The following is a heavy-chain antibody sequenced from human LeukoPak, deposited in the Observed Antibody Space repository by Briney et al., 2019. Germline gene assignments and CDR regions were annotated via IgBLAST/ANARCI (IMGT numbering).Heavy chain of an antibody. CDR2: IYYSGST. CDR3: AREPFYDYVWGSYRSRWFDP. V-gene: IGHV4-39*07. J-gene: IGHJ5*02. CDR1: GGSISSSSYY. Sequence: ASETLSLTCTVSGGSISSSSYYWGWIRQPPGKGLEWIGSIYYSGSTYYNPSLKSRVTISVDTSKNQFSLKLSSVTAADTAVYYCAREPFYDYVWGSYRSRWFDPWGQGTLVTVSS. D-gene: IGHD3-16*02.